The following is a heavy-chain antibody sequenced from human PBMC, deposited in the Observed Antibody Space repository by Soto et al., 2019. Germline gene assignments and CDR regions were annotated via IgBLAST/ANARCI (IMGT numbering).Heavy chain of an antibody. D-gene: IGHD4-4*01. CDR3: VRDRTTVNYYYYGMDV. V-gene: IGHV6-1*01. CDR1: GDSVSSNSAA. J-gene: IGHJ6*02. Sequence: SQTLSLTCAISGDSVSSNSAAWNWIRQSPSRGLEWLGRTYYRSKWYNDYAVSVKSRITINPDTSKNQFSLQLNSVTPEDTAVYYCVRDRTTVNYYYYGMDVWGQGTTVTVSS. CDR2: TYYRSKWYN.